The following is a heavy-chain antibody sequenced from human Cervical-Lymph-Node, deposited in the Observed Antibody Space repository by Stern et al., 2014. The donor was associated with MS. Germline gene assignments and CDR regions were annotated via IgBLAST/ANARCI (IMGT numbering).Heavy chain of an antibody. CDR3: TRGVRGNDYYGMDV. CDR1: GFTFGDYA. D-gene: IGHD3-10*01. V-gene: IGHV3-49*03. Sequence: EVQLVESGGGLVQPGRSLRLSCTASGFTFGDYAMSWFRQAPGKGLEWVGFIRGKSYGGTTEYAASVRGRFTISRDDSKSIAYLQMNSLKIEDAGVYYCTRGVRGNDYYGMDVWGQGTTVTVSS. J-gene: IGHJ6*02. CDR2: IRGKSYGGTT.